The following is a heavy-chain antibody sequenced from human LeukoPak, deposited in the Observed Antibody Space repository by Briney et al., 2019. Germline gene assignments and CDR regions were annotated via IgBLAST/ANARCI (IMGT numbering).Heavy chain of an antibody. V-gene: IGHV1-69*06. D-gene: IGHD5-18*01. CDR2: IIPIFCTA. J-gene: IGHJ6*04. CDR1: GGTFSSYA. Sequence: GASVKVSCKASGGTFSSYAISWVRQAPGQGLEWMGGIIPIFCTANYAQKFQGRVTITADKSTSTAYMELSSLRSEDTAVYYCGSPLGKDTAMDKYYYYGMDVWGKGTTVTVSS. CDR3: GSPLGKDTAMDKYYYYGMDV.